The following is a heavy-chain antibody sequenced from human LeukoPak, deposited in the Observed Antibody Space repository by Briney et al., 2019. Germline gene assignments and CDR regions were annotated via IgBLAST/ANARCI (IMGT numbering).Heavy chain of an antibody. V-gene: IGHV4-39*07. D-gene: IGHD1-26*01. CDR1: GGSISSRSYY. CDR3: ARDRSRWDLLPFDY. Sequence: SETLSLTCTVSGGSISSRSYYWGWIRQPPGKGLEWIGNIYYDGSTYYNPSLRSRATISVDTSKNQFSLKLSSVTAADTAVYYCARDRSRWDLLPFDYWGQGALVTVSS. CDR2: IYYDGST. J-gene: IGHJ4*02.